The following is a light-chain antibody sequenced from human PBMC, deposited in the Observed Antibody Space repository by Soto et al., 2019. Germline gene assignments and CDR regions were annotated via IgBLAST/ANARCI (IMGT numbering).Light chain of an antibody. V-gene: IGKV1-39*01. CDR1: QSISTY. CDR2: AAS. Sequence: DIPMTQSPSSLSASVGDRVTIPCRASQSISTYLNWYQQKPGKAPRLLIYAASSLQGGVPSRFSGSGSGTDFTLTISSLQPEDFTTYYCQQSYSIPITFGQGTRLEIK. J-gene: IGKJ5*01. CDR3: QQSYSIPIT.